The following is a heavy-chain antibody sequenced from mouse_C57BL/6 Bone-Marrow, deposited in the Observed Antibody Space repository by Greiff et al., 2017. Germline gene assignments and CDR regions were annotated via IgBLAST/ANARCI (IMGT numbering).Heavy chain of an antibody. CDR3: TSTTNYAMDY. D-gene: IGHD2-12*01. CDR1: GFTFSDAW. J-gene: IGHJ4*01. CDR2: IRTKANNHAT. Sequence: DVMLVESGGGLVQPGGSMKLSCAASGFTFSDAWMDWVRQSPEKGLEWVAEIRTKANNHATYYAESVKGRFTITRDDSKRSVYLQMNSLRAEATVIYYCTSTTNYAMDYWGQGTSVTVSS. V-gene: IGHV6-6*01.